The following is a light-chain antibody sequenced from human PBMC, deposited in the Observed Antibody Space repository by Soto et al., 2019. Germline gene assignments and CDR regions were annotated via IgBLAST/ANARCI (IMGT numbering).Light chain of an antibody. V-gene: IGLV2-8*01. Sequence: QSVLTQPPSASGSPGQSVTISCTGTSSDVGGYDYVSWYQQHPGKAPKLMIYEVTIRPSWVSDRFSGSKSGNTASLTVSGLQAEDEADYYCSSYTGGNPSYVFGTGTKVTV. CDR2: EVT. CDR1: SSDVGGYDY. CDR3: SSYTGGNPSYV. J-gene: IGLJ1*01.